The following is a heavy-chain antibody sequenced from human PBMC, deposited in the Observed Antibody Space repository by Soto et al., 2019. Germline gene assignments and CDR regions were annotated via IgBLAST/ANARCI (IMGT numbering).Heavy chain of an antibody. CDR2: IYYSGST. D-gene: IGHD4-4*01. V-gene: IGHV4-31*03. Sequence: SETLSPTCTVSGGSISSGGYYWSWIRQHPGKGLEWIGYIYYSGSTYYNPSLKSRVTISVDTSKNQFSLKLSSVTAADTAVYYCARSPPGNHNWFDPWGQGTLVTVSS. CDR1: GGSISSGGYY. CDR3: ARSPPGNHNWFDP. J-gene: IGHJ5*02.